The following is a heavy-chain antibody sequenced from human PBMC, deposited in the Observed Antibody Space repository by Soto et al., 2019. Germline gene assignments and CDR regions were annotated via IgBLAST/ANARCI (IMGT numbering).Heavy chain of an antibody. D-gene: IGHD3-3*01. CDR3: ARLGGYYQAFEN. Sequence: PSETLSLTCTVSGGSVSSGSYYWSWIRQPPGKGLEWIGYIYYTGTSKYNPSLKSRVTISVDSSKNQFSLKLDSVTAADTAVYYCARLGGYYQAFENWGQGTLVTVSS. V-gene: IGHV4-61*01. CDR2: IYYTGTS. J-gene: IGHJ4*02. CDR1: GGSVSSGSYY.